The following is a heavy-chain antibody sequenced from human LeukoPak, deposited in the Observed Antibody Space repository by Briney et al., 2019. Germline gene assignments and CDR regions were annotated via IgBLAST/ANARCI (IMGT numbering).Heavy chain of an antibody. J-gene: IGHJ2*01. V-gene: IGHV4-61*02. CDR1: GGSISSGSYY. Sequence: SQTLSLTCTVSGGSISSGSYYSSWIRQPAGKGLEWIARIYTSGSTNYNPSLKSRVTISVDTSKKQFSLKLSSVTAADTAVYYCARDRSKQWLSWYFDLWGRGTLVTVSS. CDR3: ARDRSKQWLSWYFDL. D-gene: IGHD6-19*01. CDR2: IYTSGST.